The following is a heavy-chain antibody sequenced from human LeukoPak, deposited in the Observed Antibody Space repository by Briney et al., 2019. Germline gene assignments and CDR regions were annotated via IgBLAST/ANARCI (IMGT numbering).Heavy chain of an antibody. D-gene: IGHD2-2*01. CDR2: ISSSSSTI. Sequence: PGGSLRLSCAASGFTFTRYSMTWVRQAPGKGLEWVSYISSSSSTIHYADSVKGRFTISRDNTKNTLYLQMNSLRAEDTAVYYCAKGLGYCSSTSCPQSYYYYTDVWGKGTTVTVSS. J-gene: IGHJ6*03. CDR1: GFTFTRYS. V-gene: IGHV3-48*04. CDR3: AKGLGYCSSTSCPQSYYYYTDV.